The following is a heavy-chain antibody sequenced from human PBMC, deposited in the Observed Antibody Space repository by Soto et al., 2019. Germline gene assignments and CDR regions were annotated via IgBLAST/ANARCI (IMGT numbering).Heavy chain of an antibody. CDR3: AASIFYYGMDV. V-gene: IGHV5-51*01. J-gene: IGHJ6*02. Sequence: PGESLKISCKGSVYTLTNYWIGWVRQMPGKGLEWMGIIYPGDSDTKYNPSFQGQVTISADKPITTTYLRWTSLKASDTAIYYCAASIFYYGMDVWGQGTTVTAP. CDR2: IYPGDSDT. CDR1: VYTLTNYW.